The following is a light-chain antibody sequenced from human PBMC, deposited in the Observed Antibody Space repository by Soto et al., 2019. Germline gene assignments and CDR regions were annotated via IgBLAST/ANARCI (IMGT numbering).Light chain of an antibody. CDR3: CSYAGSSTYV. V-gene: IGLV2-23*01. J-gene: IGLJ1*01. CDR1: SSDVGTYNL. Sequence: QSALTQPASVSGSPGQSITISCTGTSSDVGTYNLVSWYQQRPGKGPTLMIFENDQRPSGVSFRFSGSKSGNMASLTISGLQAEDEADYYCCSYAGSSTYVFGTGTKLTVL. CDR2: END.